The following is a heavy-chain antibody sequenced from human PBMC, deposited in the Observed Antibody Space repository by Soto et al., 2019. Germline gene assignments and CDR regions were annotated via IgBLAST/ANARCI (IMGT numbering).Heavy chain of an antibody. CDR1: GYTFSGFY. V-gene: IGHV1-2*02. Sequence: GASVKVSCKASGYTFSGFYMHWVRQAPGQGLEWMGWINPNSGGTKSAEKFQGRVTMTRDTSISTAYMELSRLTPDDTAVYYCASAAVTGTAGLDFWGQGTQVTVS. J-gene: IGHJ4*02. D-gene: IGHD6-19*01. CDR2: INPNSGGT. CDR3: ASAAVTGTAGLDF.